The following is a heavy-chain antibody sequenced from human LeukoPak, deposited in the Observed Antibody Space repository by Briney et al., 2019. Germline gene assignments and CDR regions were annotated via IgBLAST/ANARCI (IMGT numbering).Heavy chain of an antibody. Sequence: PGGSLRLSCAASGFTFSNYWMSWVRQAPGKGLEWVASIKEDGSDKFYVASVKGRFTISRDNAKNSLYLQMNSLRAEDTAVYYCARGGAAAARKRGVDYWGQGTLVTVSS. CDR2: IKEDGSDK. CDR3: ARGGAAAARKRGVDY. V-gene: IGHV3-7*01. CDR1: GFTFSNYW. J-gene: IGHJ4*02. D-gene: IGHD6-13*01.